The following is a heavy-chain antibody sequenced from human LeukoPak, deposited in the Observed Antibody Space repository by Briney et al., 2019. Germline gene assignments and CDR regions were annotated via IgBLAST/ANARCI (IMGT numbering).Heavy chain of an antibody. V-gene: IGHV3-11*01. CDR2: ISSSGSTI. J-gene: IGHJ3*02. Sequence: PGGSLRLSCAASGFTFSDYYMSWIRQAPGKGLEWVSYISSSGSTIYYADSVKGRFTISRDNAKNSLYLQMNSLRAEDTAVYYCASLRGSGISAFDIWGQGTMATVSS. CDR3: ASLRGSGISAFDI. D-gene: IGHD3-10*01. CDR1: GFTFSDYY.